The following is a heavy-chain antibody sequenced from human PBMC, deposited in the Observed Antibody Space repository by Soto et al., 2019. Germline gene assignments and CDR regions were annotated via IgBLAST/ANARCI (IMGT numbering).Heavy chain of an antibody. CDR2: INAGNGNT. J-gene: IGHJ5*01. D-gene: IGHD6-13*01. Sequence: ASVKVSCKASGYTFSRYAIHWVRQAPGQRLEWMGWINAGNGNTKYSQKFEGRDTLTTDTSANTVYMELSSLRFEDTALYYCARDQQFRNWFDSWSQGTLVTVSS. CDR3: ARDQQFRNWFDS. V-gene: IGHV1-3*01. CDR1: GYTFSRYA.